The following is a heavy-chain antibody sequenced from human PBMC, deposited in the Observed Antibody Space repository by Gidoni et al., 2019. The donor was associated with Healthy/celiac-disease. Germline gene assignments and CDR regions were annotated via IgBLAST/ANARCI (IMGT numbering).Heavy chain of an antibody. J-gene: IGHJ4*02. Sequence: QVQLVESGGGVVQPRRSLRLSCASSVFPFSSYGMHWVRQAPGKGLEWVSVISYDGSNKYYADSVKGRFTISRDNSKNTLYLQMNSLRAEDTAVYYCAKSYCSSTSCYEFDYWGQGTLVTVSS. CDR3: AKSYCSSTSCYEFDY. CDR1: VFPFSSYG. CDR2: ISYDGSNK. V-gene: IGHV3-30*18. D-gene: IGHD2-2*01.